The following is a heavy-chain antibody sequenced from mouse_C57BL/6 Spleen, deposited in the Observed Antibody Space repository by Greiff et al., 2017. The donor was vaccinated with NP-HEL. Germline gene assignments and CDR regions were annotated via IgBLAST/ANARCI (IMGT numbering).Heavy chain of an antibody. CDR2: ISYDGSN. D-gene: IGHD2-3*01. Sequence: EVQLVESGPGLVKPSQSLSLTCSVTGYSITSGYYWNWIRQFPGNKLEWMGYISYDGSNNYNPSLKNRISITRDTSKNQFFLKLNSVTTEDTATYYCARGDGFLDYWGQGTTLTVSS. CDR1: GYSITSGYY. CDR3: ARGDGFLDY. V-gene: IGHV3-6*01. J-gene: IGHJ2*01.